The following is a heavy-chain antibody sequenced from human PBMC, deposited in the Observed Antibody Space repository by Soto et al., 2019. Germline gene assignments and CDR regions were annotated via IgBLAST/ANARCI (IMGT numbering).Heavy chain of an antibody. Sequence: GGSLRLSCTASGFTFGDYAMSWFRQAPGKGLEWVGFIRSKAYGGTTEYAASVKGRFTISRDDSKSIAYLQMNSLKTEDTAVYYCTRDRAPIEGYNYDYIWGSYPTIFDCWGQGTLVTVSS. CDR2: IRSKAYGGTT. CDR1: GFTFGDYA. V-gene: IGHV3-49*03. J-gene: IGHJ4*02. CDR3: TRDRAPIEGYNYDYIWGSYPTIFDC. D-gene: IGHD3-16*02.